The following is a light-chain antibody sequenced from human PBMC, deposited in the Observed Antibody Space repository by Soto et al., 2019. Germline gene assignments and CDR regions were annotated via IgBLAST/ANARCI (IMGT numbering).Light chain of an antibody. V-gene: IGKV1-8*01. CDR2: AAS. Sequence: AIRMAQSPSSFSASTGDRVTITCRASQGISSYLAWYLQKPGKAPKLLIYAASTLQSGVPSRFSGSGSGTDFTLTISCLQSEDFATYYCQQYYSYPLTFGRGTKVDIK. CDR3: QQYYSYPLT. J-gene: IGKJ4*01. CDR1: QGISSY.